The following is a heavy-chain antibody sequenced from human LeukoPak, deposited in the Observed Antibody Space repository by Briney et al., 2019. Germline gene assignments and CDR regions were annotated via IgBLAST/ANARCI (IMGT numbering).Heavy chain of an antibody. V-gene: IGHV1-2*04. CDR2: INPNSGGT. CDR1: GYTFTGYY. J-gene: IGHJ6*04. Sequence: GASVKVSCKASGYTFTGYYMHWVRQAPGQGLEWMGWINPNSGGTNYAQKFRGWVTMTRDTSISTAYMELSRLRSDDTAVYYCARAAIWGYCSSTSCYNHGMDVWGKGTTVTVSS. CDR3: ARAAIWGYCSSTSCYNHGMDV. D-gene: IGHD2-2*02.